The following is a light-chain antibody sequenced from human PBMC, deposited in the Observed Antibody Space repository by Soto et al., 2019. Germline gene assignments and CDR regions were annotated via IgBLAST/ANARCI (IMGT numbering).Light chain of an antibody. J-gene: IGLJ2*01. CDR2: RNN. Sequence: QSVLTQPPSASETPGQRVTISCSGSSSNIGSNYVYWYQQLPGTAPKLLIYRNNQRPSGVPDRFSGSKSGTSASLAISGLRFEDEADYYCAAWDDSLSSAVFGGGTKLTVL. CDR1: SSNIGSNY. CDR3: AAWDDSLSSAV. V-gene: IGLV1-47*01.